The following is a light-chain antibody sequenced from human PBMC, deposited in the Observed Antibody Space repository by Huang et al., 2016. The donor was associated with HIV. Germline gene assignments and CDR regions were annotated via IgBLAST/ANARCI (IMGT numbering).Light chain of an antibody. V-gene: IGKV4-1*01. CDR3: QQYYSTPLT. Sequence: DIVMTQSPDSLAVSLGERATINCKSSQSVVYSSNNKNYLAWYQQKPGQPPKLLIYWASTREAGVPDRLRGRGSGTDFTRTISSLQAEDVAVYYCQQYYSTPLTFGGGTKVEIK. CDR2: WAS. J-gene: IGKJ4*01. CDR1: QSVVYSSNNKNY.